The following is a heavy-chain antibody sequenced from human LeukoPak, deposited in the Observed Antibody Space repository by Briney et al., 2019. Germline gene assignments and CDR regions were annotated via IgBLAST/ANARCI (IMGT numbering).Heavy chain of an antibody. CDR1: GFTFGNYW. J-gene: IGHJ4*02. V-gene: IGHV3-7*01. CDR3: VRDDYRRGYYYDY. D-gene: IGHD3-3*01. Sequence: GGSLRLSCTASGFTFGNYWMSWVRQSPGKGLELLAKIKKDGSETYYEDSVKGRFTISRDNAKNSLSLQMNSLRDDDTAVYYCVRDDYRRGYYYDYWGQGALVTVSS. CDR2: IKKDGSET.